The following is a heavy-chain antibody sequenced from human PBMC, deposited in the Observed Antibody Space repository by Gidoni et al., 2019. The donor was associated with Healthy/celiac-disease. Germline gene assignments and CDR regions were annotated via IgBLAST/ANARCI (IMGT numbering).Heavy chain of an antibody. J-gene: IGHJ4*02. V-gene: IGHV3-30*18. CDR2: ISYDGSNK. Sequence: QVQLVESGGGGVQPGRSLRLSCEASGVTFSSYGMHWVRQAPGKGLEWVAVISYDGSNKYYADSVKGRFTISRDNSKNPLYLQMNSLRAEDTAVYYCAKVSGSYTFDYWGQGTLVTVSS. CDR3: AKVSGSYTFDY. CDR1: GVTFSSYG. D-gene: IGHD1-26*01.